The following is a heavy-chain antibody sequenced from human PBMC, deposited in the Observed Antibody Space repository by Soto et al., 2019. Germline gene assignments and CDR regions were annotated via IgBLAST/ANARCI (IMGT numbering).Heavy chain of an antibody. D-gene: IGHD2-21*02. V-gene: IGHV3-33*01. J-gene: IGHJ3*02. CDR3: ARDRLDGGNSEISAFDI. Sequence: LRLSCAASGFTFSSYGMHWVRQAPGKGLEWVAVIWYDGSNKYYADSVKGRFTISRDNSKNTLYLQMNSLRAEDTAVYYCARDRLDGGNSEISAFDIWGQGTMVTVSS. CDR2: IWYDGSNK. CDR1: GFTFSSYG.